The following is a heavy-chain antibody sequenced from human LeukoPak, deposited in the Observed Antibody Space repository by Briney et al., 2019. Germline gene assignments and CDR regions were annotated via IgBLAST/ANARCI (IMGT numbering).Heavy chain of an antibody. CDR3: ARGGRWLQFEPLDY. CDR1: GFTFSSYA. D-gene: IGHD5-24*01. Sequence: PGRSLRLSCAASGFTFSSYAMHWVRQAPGKGLEWVAVISYDGSNKYYADSVKGRFTISRDNSKNTLYLQMNSLRAEDTAVYYCARGGRWLQFEPLDYWGQGTLVTVSS. J-gene: IGHJ4*02. CDR2: ISYDGSNK. V-gene: IGHV3-30*04.